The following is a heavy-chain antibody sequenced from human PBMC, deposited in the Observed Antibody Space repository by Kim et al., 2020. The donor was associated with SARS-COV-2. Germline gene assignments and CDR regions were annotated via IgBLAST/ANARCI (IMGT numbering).Heavy chain of an antibody. Sequence: SETLSLTCTVSGGSISSGGYYWSWIRQHPGKGLEWIGYSYYSGSTYYNPSLKRRVTISVDTSKNQFSLKLSSVTAADTAVYYWASAREGRYYYDSSGYEDYWGHGTLVTVSS. CDR2: SYYSGST. D-gene: IGHD3-22*01. J-gene: IGHJ4*01. V-gene: IGHV4-31*03. CDR3: ASAREGRYYYDSSGYEDY. CDR1: GGSISSGGYY.